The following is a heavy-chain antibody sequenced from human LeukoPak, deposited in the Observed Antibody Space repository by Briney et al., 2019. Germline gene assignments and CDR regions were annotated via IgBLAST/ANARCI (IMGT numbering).Heavy chain of an antibody. CDR2: ISFSGDNS. CDR3: AREGIDDYGDPKDAFDI. V-gene: IGHV3-23*01. D-gene: IGHD4-17*01. J-gene: IGHJ3*02. CDR1: GFNFRDAA. Sequence: GGSLRLSCAASGFNFRDAAMTWVRQAPGKGLEWVSLISFSGDNSYYADSVKGRFTISRDNSKNTLSLQMNSLRAEDTAVYYCAREGIDDYGDPKDAFDIWGQGTMVTVSS.